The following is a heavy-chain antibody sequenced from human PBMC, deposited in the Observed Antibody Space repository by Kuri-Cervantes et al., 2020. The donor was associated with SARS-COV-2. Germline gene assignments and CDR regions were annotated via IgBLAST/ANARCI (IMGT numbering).Heavy chain of an antibody. V-gene: IGHV4-39*07. Sequence: SETLSLTCTVSGGSLSSSSYYWAWIRQPPGKGLEWIGSIYYSGSTYYNPSLKSRVTISVDTSKNQFYLNLTSVTAADTAVYYCARGAATSYYYYDMDVWGQATTATVSS. CDR1: GGSLSSSSYY. CDR3: ARGAATSYYYYDMDV. CDR2: IYYSGST. J-gene: IGHJ6*02. D-gene: IGHD2-15*01.